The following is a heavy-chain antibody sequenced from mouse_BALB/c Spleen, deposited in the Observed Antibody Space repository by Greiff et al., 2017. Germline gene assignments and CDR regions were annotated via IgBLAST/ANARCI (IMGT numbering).Heavy chain of an antibody. Sequence: VQLQQSGAELMKPGASVKISCKATGYTFSSYWIEWVKQRPGHGLEWIGEILPGSGSTNYNEKFKGKATFTADTSSNTAYMQLSSLTSEDSAVYYCARGRVTTWFDYWGQGTTLTVSS. D-gene: IGHD2-2*01. CDR3: ARGRVTTWFDY. V-gene: IGHV1-9*01. CDR1: GYTFSSYW. J-gene: IGHJ2*01. CDR2: ILPGSGST.